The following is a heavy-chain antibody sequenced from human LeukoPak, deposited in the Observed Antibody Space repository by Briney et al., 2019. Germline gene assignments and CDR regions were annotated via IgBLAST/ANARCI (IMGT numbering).Heavy chain of an antibody. J-gene: IGHJ4*02. CDR3: AHGSTWHYSFDY. D-gene: IGHD6-13*01. V-gene: IGHV2-5*01. Sequence: SGPTLVKPTQTLTLTCTFSGFSLTTNGAGVGWIRQPPGKALEWLALIYWNDDKRYSPSLKSRLTITRDTSKNQVVLTMTNMDPADTATYYCAHGSTWHYSFDYWGQGTLVTVSS. CDR2: IYWNDDK. CDR1: GFSLTTNGAG.